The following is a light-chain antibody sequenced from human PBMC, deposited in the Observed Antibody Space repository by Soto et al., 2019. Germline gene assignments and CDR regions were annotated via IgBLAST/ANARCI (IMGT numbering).Light chain of an antibody. Sequence: RVMTQSPATLSVSPGERATLSCRASQSVSSNLAWYQQKPGQAPRLLIYGASTRATGIPARFSGSGSGTDFTLTISRLEPEDFAVYYCQEYGTSRTFGQGTKVDIK. CDR2: GAS. CDR3: QEYGTSRT. V-gene: IGKV3-15*01. CDR1: QSVSSN. J-gene: IGKJ1*01.